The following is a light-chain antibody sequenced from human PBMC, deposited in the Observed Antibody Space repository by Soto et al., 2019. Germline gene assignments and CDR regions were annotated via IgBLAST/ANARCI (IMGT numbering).Light chain of an antibody. CDR3: QQYDHSPPT. CDR1: QYVSVRF. J-gene: IGKJ2*01. V-gene: IGKV3-20*01. CDR2: GAS. Sequence: EIVLTQSPGTLSLSPGESATLSCRASQYVSVRFLAWYQQKPGQAPRLLIYGASDRATGIPDRFTGSGSGTDFTLTINRLEPEDFAVYFCQQYDHSPPTFGQGTKVEF.